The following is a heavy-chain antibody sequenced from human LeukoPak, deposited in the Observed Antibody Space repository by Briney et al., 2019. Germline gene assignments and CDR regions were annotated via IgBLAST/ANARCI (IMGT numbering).Heavy chain of an antibody. CDR1: GYTFTSYA. J-gene: IGHJ6*02. CDR2: INAGNGNT. V-gene: IGHV1-3*01. CDR3: ARGELVRTSLYYYYYGMDV. Sequence: GASVKVSCKASGYTFTSYAMHWVRQAPGQRLEWMGWINAGNGNTKYSQKFQGRVTITRDTSASTAYMELSSLRSEDTAVYYCARGELVRTSLYYYYYGMDVWGQGTTVTVSS. D-gene: IGHD6-13*01.